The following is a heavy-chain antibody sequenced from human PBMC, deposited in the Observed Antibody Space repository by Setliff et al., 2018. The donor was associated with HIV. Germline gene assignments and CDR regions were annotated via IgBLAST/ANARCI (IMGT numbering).Heavy chain of an antibody. Sequence: SETLSLTCSVSGDSIRGSGDYWSWVRQPAGKRPEWIGHIYVTGSTAYKPYLRGRATITLDTSKNQFSLKLTSVTAADTAVYFCARLSTGDLRLFEYWGHGALVTVSS. V-gene: IGHV4-61*09. J-gene: IGHJ4*01. CDR2: IYVTGST. CDR3: ARLSTGDLRLFEY. D-gene: IGHD4-17*01. CDR1: GDSIRGSGDY.